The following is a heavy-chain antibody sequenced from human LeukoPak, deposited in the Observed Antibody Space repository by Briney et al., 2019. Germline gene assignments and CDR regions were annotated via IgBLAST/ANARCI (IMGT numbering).Heavy chain of an antibody. CDR3: ARDKELRFLEFDP. CDR2: IIPILGIA. Sequence: SLKVSCKASGGTFSSYTISWVRQAPGQGLEWMGRIIPILGIANYAQKFQGRVTITADKSTSTAYMELSSLRSEDTAVYYCARDKELRFLEFDPWGQGTLVTVSS. CDR1: GGTFSSYT. D-gene: IGHD3-3*01. J-gene: IGHJ5*02. V-gene: IGHV1-69*04.